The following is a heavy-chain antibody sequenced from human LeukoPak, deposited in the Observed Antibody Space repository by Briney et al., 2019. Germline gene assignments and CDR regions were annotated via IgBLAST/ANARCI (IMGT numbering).Heavy chain of an antibody. CDR3: ARDWGVTGRSLFDY. D-gene: IGHD3-10*01. Sequence: GGSQRLSCAASGFTFSSYSMSWVRQAPGKGLEWVSSISSSSSYIYYADSVKGRFTISRDNAKNSLYLQMNSLRAEDTAVYYCARDWGVTGRSLFDYWGQGTLVTVSS. CDR2: ISSSSSYI. CDR1: GFTFSSYS. J-gene: IGHJ4*02. V-gene: IGHV3-21*01.